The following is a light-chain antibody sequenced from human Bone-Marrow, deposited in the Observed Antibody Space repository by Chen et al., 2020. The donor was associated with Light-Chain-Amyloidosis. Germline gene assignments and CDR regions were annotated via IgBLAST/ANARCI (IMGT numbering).Light chain of an antibody. V-gene: IGLV3-25*03. CDR2: RDT. Sequence: SYELTHPPSVSVSTGQTASITCSGDDLPTKYAYWYQQKPGQAPVLVIHRDTERPSGISERFSGSSSGTTATLTISGVQAEDEADYHCQSADSSGTYEVIFGGGTKLTVL. CDR3: QSADSSGTYEVI. J-gene: IGLJ2*01. CDR1: DLPTKY.